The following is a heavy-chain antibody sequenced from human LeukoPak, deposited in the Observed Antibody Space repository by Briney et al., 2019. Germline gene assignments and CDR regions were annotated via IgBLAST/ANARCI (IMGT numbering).Heavy chain of an antibody. CDR3: ARVRVLTGLLY. Sequence: ASVKVSCKASGYTFTDYFMHWVRQAPGQGLEWMAWINPNGGDTKYAQKFQGRVTVTRDMSISTAYMELGSLTSDDTAVYYCARVRVLTGLLYWGQGTLVTVSA. CDR2: INPNGGDT. V-gene: IGHV1-2*02. CDR1: GYTFTDYF. D-gene: IGHD1-14*01. J-gene: IGHJ4*02.